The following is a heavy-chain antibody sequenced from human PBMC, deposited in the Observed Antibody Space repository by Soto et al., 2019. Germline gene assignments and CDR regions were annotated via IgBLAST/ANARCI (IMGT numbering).Heavy chain of an antibody. CDR2: INQSGST. Sequence: QVQLQQWGAGLLKPSETLSLTCAVHGGSFSGYYWSWIRQPPGKGLEWIGEINQSGSTNYNPSLRSRVTISVDTSKKQFSLKMSSVTAADTAVYYCARAPAVVVIANAFDIWGQGTMVTVSS. CDR1: GGSFSGYY. CDR3: ARAPAVVVIANAFDI. D-gene: IGHD3-22*01. J-gene: IGHJ3*02. V-gene: IGHV4-34*01.